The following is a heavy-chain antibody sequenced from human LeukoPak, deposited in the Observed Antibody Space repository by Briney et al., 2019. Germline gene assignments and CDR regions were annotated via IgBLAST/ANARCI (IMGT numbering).Heavy chain of an antibody. CDR2: IRSKANSYAT. CDR1: GFTFSGSA. V-gene: IGHV3-73*01. Sequence: PGGSLRLSCAASGFTFSGSAMHWVRQASGKGLEWVGRIRSKANSYATAYAASVKGRFTISRDDSKNTAYLQMNSLKTEDTAVYYCTVADTMVRGVNWGQGTLVTVSS. D-gene: IGHD3-10*01. CDR3: TVADTMVRGVN. J-gene: IGHJ4*02.